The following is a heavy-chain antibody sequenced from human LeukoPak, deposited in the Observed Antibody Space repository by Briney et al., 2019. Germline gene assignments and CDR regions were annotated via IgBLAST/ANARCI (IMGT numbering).Heavy chain of an antibody. D-gene: IGHD5-12*01. J-gene: IGHJ6*02. CDR1: GYTFTSYV. Sequence: ASVKVSCKASGYTFTSYVISWVRQAPGQGLEGMEWITAYNGNTNYAQKLQGRVTMTTDTSTSTAYMELRSLRSDDTAVYYCASSILVATTTYYYYGMDVWGQGTTVTVSS. CDR3: ASSILVATTTYYYYGMDV. CDR2: ITAYNGNT. V-gene: IGHV1-18*01.